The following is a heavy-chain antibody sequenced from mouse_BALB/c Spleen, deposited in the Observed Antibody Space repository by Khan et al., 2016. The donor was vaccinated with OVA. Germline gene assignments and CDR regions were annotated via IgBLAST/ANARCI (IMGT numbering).Heavy chain of an antibody. CDR1: GYSITSGYG. CDR2: ISYSGST. V-gene: IGHV3-1*02. J-gene: IGHJ2*01. D-gene: IGHD1-2*01. Sequence: EVKLLESGPGLVKPSQSLSLTCTVTGYSITSGYGWHWIRPFPGNKLEWMGYISYSGSTNYNPSLKSRISITRDTSKNQFFLQLNSVTTEDTATYYCARTARIKYWGQGTTLTVSS. CDR3: ARTARIKY.